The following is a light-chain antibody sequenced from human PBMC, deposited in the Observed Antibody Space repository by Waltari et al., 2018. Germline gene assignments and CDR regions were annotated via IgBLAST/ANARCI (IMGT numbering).Light chain of an antibody. J-gene: IGKJ1*01. Sequence: DIQMTQAPSTMYASVGDRVNITCRAGENMNNWLAWYQQKPGKAPSLLIYKSSSLQTGVPGRFSGSGSGTEFTLTINSLQLDDSATYHCQQYRTFHWTFGQGTKVEIK. CDR1: ENMNNW. V-gene: IGKV1-5*03. CDR3: QQYRTFHWT. CDR2: KSS.